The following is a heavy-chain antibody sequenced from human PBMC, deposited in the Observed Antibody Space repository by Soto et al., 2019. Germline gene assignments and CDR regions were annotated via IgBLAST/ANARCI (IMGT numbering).Heavy chain of an antibody. CDR2: LYDVDGT. D-gene: IGHD1-1*01. CDR3: ASWHEREHAYDV. Sequence: ETLSLSCAAFGFTVSGKRYVAWVRQAPGKGLEWISALYDVDGTFYADSVKGRFTTSSDSSKTTVYLQMNGLRPDDTAVYYCASWHEREHAYDVWGRGTTVTVSS. V-gene: IGHV3-53*01. J-gene: IGHJ3*01. CDR1: GFTVSGKRY.